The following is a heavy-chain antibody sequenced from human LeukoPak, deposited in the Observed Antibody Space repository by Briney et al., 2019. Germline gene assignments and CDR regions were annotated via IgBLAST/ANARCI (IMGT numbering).Heavy chain of an antibody. Sequence: GGSLRLSCAASGFTFSSYGMHWVRQAPGTGLEWVSLIYSGGYSGVNTYYADSVKGRFTVSRDNSKNTLYLQMNSLRAEDTAVYYCARDTDYSGMDVWGKGTTVTVSS. CDR1: GFTFSSYG. J-gene: IGHJ6*04. D-gene: IGHD4-17*01. CDR3: ARDTDYSGMDV. V-gene: IGHV3-NL1*01. CDR2: IYSGGYSGVNT.